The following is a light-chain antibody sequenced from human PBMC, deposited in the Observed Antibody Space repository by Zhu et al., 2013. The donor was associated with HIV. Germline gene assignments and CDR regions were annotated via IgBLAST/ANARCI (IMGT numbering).Light chain of an antibody. CDR3: QAWVSSTV. CDR2: QDN. Sequence: SYELTQPPSVSVSPGQTASITCSGDELGNKYVCWYQQRPGQSPMLIMYQDNKRPSGIPERFSGSNSGNTATLTISGTQAMDEADYYCQAWVSSTVFGGGTKLTVL. V-gene: IGLV3-1*01. CDR1: ELGNKY. J-gene: IGLJ3*02.